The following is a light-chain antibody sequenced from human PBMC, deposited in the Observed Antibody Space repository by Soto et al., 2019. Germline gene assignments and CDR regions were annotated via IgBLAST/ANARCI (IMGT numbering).Light chain of an antibody. V-gene: IGLV2-14*01. CDR3: SSYTSISTLV. CDR2: DVS. CDR1: SSDVGGYNY. J-gene: IGLJ2*01. Sequence: QSALTQPASVSGSPGQSITISCTGTSSDVGGYNYVSWYQQHTGKAPKLMIYDVSNRPSGVSNRFSGSKSGNTASLTISGLPDEDEADYYCSSYTSISTLVFGGGTKLTVL.